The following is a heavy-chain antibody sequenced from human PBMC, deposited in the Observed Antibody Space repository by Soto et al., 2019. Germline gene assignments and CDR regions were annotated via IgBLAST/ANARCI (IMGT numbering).Heavy chain of an antibody. CDR2: INHSGST. V-gene: IGHV4-34*01. Sequence: KTSETLSLTCAVYGGSFSGYYWSWIRQPPGKGLEWIGEINHSGSTNYNPSLKSRVTISVDTSKNQFSLKLSSVTAADTAVYYCARGNCTNGVCLRHYYYYGMDVWGQGTTVTVSS. J-gene: IGHJ6*02. CDR1: GGSFSGYY. D-gene: IGHD2-8*01. CDR3: ARGNCTNGVCLRHYYYYGMDV.